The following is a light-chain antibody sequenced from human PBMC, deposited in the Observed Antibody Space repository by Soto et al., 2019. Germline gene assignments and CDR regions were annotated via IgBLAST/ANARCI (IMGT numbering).Light chain of an antibody. J-gene: IGKJ2*01. Sequence: DFQMTQSPPTLSASVGDSVTITCRASQSINNWLAWYQQKPGKAPKVLIYDASNLESGVPSRFSGSGSGTEFTLTISSLQPDDFAPYYCQQYNSYRYTFGQGTKLEIK. CDR1: QSINNW. CDR3: QQYNSYRYT. CDR2: DAS. V-gene: IGKV1-5*01.